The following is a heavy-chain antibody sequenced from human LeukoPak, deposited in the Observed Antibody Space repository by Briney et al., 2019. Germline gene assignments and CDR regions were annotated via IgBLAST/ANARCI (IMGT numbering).Heavy chain of an antibody. Sequence: SETLSLTCTVSGGSISTSNYYWGWVRQPPGKGLEWIGSIYYSGSTYYNPSLKSRVTISVDTSKNQFSLKLSSVTAADTAVYYCARQGGSYGVLVDWFDPWGQGTLVTVSS. D-gene: IGHD1-26*01. CDR2: IYYSGST. V-gene: IGHV4-39*01. J-gene: IGHJ5*02. CDR3: ARQGGSYGVLVDWFDP. CDR1: GGSISTSNYY.